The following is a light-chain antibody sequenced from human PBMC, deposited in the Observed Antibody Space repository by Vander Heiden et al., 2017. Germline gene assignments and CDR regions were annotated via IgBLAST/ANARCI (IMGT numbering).Light chain of an antibody. V-gene: IGKV1-33*01. J-gene: IGKJ3*01. Sequence: DIQMAQSPSSLSASVGDRITITCQASQDISNYLNWYQQTAGKAPKLLIYAASKLQEGVPSRFSGSGSGTEFSVTISSLQSEDIATYYCQQNDSVPHTFGRGTKVELK. CDR3: QQNDSVPHT. CDR1: QDISNY. CDR2: AAS.